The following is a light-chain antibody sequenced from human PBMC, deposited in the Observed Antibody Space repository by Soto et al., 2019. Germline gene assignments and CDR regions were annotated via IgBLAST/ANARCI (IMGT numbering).Light chain of an antibody. CDR3: QQYNNWPRRT. CDR2: GAS. J-gene: IGKJ1*01. V-gene: IGKV3-15*01. CDR1: QSVSSN. Sequence: EIVMTQSPGTLSVSPWERATLSCRASQSVSSNLAWYQQKPGRAPRLLIYGASTRATGVPGRFGGSASGTEFTLTISSLQSEDFAVYYCQQYNNWPRRTFGQGTRWIS.